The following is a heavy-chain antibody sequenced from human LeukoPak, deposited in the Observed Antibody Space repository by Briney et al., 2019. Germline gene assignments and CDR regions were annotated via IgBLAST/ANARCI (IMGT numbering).Heavy chain of an antibody. CDR1: GFTFSSYA. CDR2: ISGSGGST. Sequence: GGSLRLSCAASGFTFSSYAMSWVRQAPGKGLEWVSAISGSGGSTYYADSVKGRFTISRDNSKSTLYLQMNSLRAEDTAVYYCAKALMITFGGVIAPFDYWGQGTLVTVSS. V-gene: IGHV3-23*01. CDR3: AKALMITFGGVIAPFDY. J-gene: IGHJ4*02. D-gene: IGHD3-16*02.